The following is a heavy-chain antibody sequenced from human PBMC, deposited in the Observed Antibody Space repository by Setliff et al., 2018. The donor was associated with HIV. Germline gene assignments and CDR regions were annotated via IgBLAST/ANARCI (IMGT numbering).Heavy chain of an antibody. V-gene: IGHV4-59*11. J-gene: IGHJ3*02. Sequence: SETLSLTCTVSGSSISGHFWTWIRQPPGKGLEWIGYIYTTGSTNYNPSLTSRVTISVDTSKNQFSLKMRYVTAAATAVYYFARVPPEYSSSSQAFDIWCQGTKDT. CDR1: GSSISGHF. CDR2: IYTTGST. D-gene: IGHD6-6*01. CDR3: ARVPPEYSSSSQAFDI.